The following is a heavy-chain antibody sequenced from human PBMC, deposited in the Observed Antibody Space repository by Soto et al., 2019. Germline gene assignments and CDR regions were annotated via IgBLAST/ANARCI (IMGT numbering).Heavy chain of an antibody. CDR3: ARDILRFGEIPYGMDV. Sequence: SETLSLTCTVSGGSISSGDYYWSWIRQPPGKGLEWIGYIYYSGSTYYNPSLKSRVTISVDTSKNQFSLKLSSATAADTAVYYCARDILRFGEIPYGMDVWGQGTTVTVSS. D-gene: IGHD3-10*01. V-gene: IGHV4-30-4*01. CDR2: IYYSGST. J-gene: IGHJ6*02. CDR1: GGSISSGDYY.